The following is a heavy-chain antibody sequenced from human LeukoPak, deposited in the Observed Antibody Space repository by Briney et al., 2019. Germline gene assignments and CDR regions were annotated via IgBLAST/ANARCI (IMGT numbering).Heavy chain of an antibody. CDR2: ISGSGGST. J-gene: IGHJ4*02. D-gene: IGHD2-2*01. CDR3: AKGLRIPIVVVPAALDY. Sequence: GGSLRLSCAASGFSISSSAMNWVRQAPGKGLEWVSAISGSGGSTYYADSVKGRFTISRDNSKNTLYLQMNSLRAEDTAVYYCAKGLRIPIVVVPAALDYWGQGTLVTVSS. V-gene: IGHV3-23*01. CDR1: GFSISSSA.